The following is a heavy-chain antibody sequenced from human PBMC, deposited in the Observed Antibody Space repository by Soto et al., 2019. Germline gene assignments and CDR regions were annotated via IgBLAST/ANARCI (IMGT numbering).Heavy chain of an antibody. Sequence: PGGSLRLSCAASGFTFSSYSMNWVRQAPGKGLEWVSYISSSSSTIYYADSVKGRFTISRDNAKNSLYLQMNSLRAEDTAVYYCARDTIPLLMDVWGQGTTVTVSS. CDR3: ARDTIPLLMDV. CDR2: ISSSSSTI. D-gene: IGHD3-10*01. V-gene: IGHV3-48*01. J-gene: IGHJ6*02. CDR1: GFTFSSYS.